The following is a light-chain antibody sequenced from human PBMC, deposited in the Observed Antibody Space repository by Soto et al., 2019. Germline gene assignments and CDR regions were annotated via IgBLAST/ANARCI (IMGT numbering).Light chain of an antibody. CDR1: SSDVGNYNY. V-gene: IGLV2-11*01. J-gene: IGLJ3*02. CDR2: DVN. Sequence: QSVLTQPRSVSGSPGQSVTISCSATSSDVGNYNYVSWYQQHPGKAPKVMIYDVNKWPSGVPDRFSGSKSGNTASLTISGLQSEDEADYYCCSYAGSYTWVFGGGTKLTVL. CDR3: CSYAGSYTWV.